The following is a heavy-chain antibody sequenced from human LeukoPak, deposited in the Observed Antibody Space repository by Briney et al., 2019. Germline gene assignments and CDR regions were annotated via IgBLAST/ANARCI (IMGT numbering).Heavy chain of an antibody. CDR2: IYYSGST. Sequence: PSETLSLTCTVSGGSISSSSYYWGWIRQPPGKGLEWIGSIYYSGSTYYNPSLKSRVTISVDTSKNQFSLKLSSVTAADTAVYYCARDHISNSGYDRHYYYMDVWGKGTTVTVSS. CDR1: GGSISSSSYY. J-gene: IGHJ6*03. CDR3: ARDHISNSGYDRHYYYMDV. V-gene: IGHV4-39*07. D-gene: IGHD5-12*01.